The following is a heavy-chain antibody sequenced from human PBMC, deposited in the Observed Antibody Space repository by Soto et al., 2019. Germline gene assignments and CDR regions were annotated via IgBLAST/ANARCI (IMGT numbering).Heavy chain of an antibody. Sequence: GASVKVSCKASGYTFSNYGLSWVRQAPGQGLEWMGWISDYNGNTHYAQKFQGRLIITTDTSTRTAYVELRGLTSDATAVYFCAREGYYSGSGTYSPPRYYGMDVWGQGTTVTVSS. CDR3: AREGYYSGSGTYSPPRYYGMDV. V-gene: IGHV1-18*01. J-gene: IGHJ6*02. D-gene: IGHD3-10*01. CDR2: ISDYNGNT. CDR1: GYTFSNYG.